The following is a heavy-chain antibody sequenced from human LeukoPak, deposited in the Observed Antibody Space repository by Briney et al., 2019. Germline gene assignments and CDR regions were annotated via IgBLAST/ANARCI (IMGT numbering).Heavy chain of an antibody. CDR1: GGSISSGDYY. J-gene: IGHJ4*02. Sequence: PSETLSLTCTVSGGSISSGDYYWSWIRQPPGKGLEWIGYIYYSGSTYYNPSLKSRVTISVDTSKNQFSLKLSSVTAADTAVYYCARHMAFGSSHYFDYWGQGTLVTVSS. V-gene: IGHV4-30-4*08. D-gene: IGHD6-13*01. CDR2: IYYSGST. CDR3: ARHMAFGSSHYFDY.